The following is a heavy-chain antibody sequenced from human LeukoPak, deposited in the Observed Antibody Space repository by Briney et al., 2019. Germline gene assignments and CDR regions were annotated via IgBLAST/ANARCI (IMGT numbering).Heavy chain of an antibody. J-gene: IGHJ3*02. Sequence: GGSLRLSCAASGFTFSSFSRNWVRQAPGRGLGWASSISSSSSNIYYADSVKGRFTISRDNAKNTVYLQMNSLRAEDTALYYCVTPLYRWEPHNAFNIWGQGTMVTVSS. CDR2: ISSSSSNI. D-gene: IGHD1-26*01. V-gene: IGHV3-21*01. CDR3: VTPLYRWEPHNAFNI. CDR1: GFTFSSFS.